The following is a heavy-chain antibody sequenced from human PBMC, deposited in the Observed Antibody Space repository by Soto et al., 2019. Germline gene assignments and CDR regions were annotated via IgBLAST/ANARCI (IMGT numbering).Heavy chain of an antibody. V-gene: IGHV4-59*01. J-gene: IGHJ4*02. CDR2: IYYSGST. Sequence: SETLSLTCTVSGGSISSYYWSWIRQPPGKGLEWIGYIYYSGSTNYNPSLKSRVTISVDTSKNQFSLKLSSVTAADTAVYYCARLRLSGYSYGGFDYWGQGTLVTSPQ. CDR3: ARLRLSGYSYGGFDY. CDR1: GGSISSYY. D-gene: IGHD5-18*01.